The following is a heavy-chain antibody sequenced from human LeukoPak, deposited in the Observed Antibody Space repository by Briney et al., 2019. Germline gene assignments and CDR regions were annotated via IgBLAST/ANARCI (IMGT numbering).Heavy chain of an antibody. Sequence: ASETLSLTCSVSGGSISSGGDYWNWIRQHPGKGLEWIGYIYYTGSTYYNPSLKRRVTISLDTSKNQFSLKLSSVTAADTAVYYCARSLDGDHPILFDPWGQGTLVTVSS. CDR3: ARSLDGDHPILFDP. CDR1: GGSISSGGDY. J-gene: IGHJ5*02. CDR2: IYYTGST. D-gene: IGHD4-17*01. V-gene: IGHV4-31*03.